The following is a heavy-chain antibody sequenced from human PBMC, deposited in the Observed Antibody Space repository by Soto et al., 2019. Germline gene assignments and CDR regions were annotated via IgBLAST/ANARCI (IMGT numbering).Heavy chain of an antibody. J-gene: IGHJ6*02. CDR2: IWSAGLI. CDR1: GFTVSSNY. CDR3: AREAHMDV. V-gene: IGHV3-53*01. Sequence: GGSLRLSCAASGFTVSSNYMSWVRQAPGKGLEWISVIWSAGLIYYADSVRGRFTISRDISKNILYLEMTSLRADDTAVYYCAREAHMDVWGQGTLLTVSS.